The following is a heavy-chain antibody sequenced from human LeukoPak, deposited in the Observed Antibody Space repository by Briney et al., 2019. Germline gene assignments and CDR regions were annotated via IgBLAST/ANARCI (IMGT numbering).Heavy chain of an antibody. Sequence: PGGSLRLSCAASGLTVSSNYMSWVRQAPGKGLGWVLVIYSGGSTYYADSVKGRFTISRDNSKNTLYLQMNSLRAEDTAVYYCARERVENQQLVGGNYWGQGTLVTVSS. CDR1: GLTVSSNY. V-gene: IGHV3-66*01. CDR2: IYSGGST. CDR3: ARERVENQQLVGGNY. D-gene: IGHD6-6*01. J-gene: IGHJ4*02.